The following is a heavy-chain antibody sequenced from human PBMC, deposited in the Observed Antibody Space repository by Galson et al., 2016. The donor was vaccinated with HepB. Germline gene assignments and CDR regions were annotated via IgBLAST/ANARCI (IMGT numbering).Heavy chain of an antibody. D-gene: IGHD5-18*01. CDR1: GFTFSNYA. J-gene: IGHJ3*01. CDR2: MSARTGVT. V-gene: IGHV3-23*01. Sequence: SLRLSCAGSGFTFSNYAMNWVRQAPGKGLEWVSGMSARTGVTYYADSVKGRFTNSRDNSKNTLYLHMNNLRAEDTAIYYCAKDDSDGPFDAFDVWGRGTMVTVSS. CDR3: AKDDSDGPFDAFDV.